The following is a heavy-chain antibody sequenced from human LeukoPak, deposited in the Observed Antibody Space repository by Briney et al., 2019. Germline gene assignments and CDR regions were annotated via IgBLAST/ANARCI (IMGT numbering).Heavy chain of an antibody. CDR3: AGDHNYAFDN. Sequence: PGGSLRLSCTASGFPFIEYSMNWVRQAPGKGLEWISYIGIDSGNTKYADSVRGRFTISTDKAKNSLYLQMNSLRVEDTAMYYCAGDHNYAFDNWGQGTQVSVAS. V-gene: IGHV3-48*01. D-gene: IGHD1-1*01. J-gene: IGHJ4*02. CDR2: IGIDSGNT. CDR1: GFPFIEYS.